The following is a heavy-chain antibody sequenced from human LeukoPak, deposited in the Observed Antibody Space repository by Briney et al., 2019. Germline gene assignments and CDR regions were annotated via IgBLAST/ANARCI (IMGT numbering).Heavy chain of an antibody. D-gene: IGHD7-27*01. V-gene: IGHV3-7*05. J-gene: IGHJ4*02. CDR1: GFTISKYW. CDR2: IKQDGSVT. Sequence: GGSLSFSCAASGFTISKYWRCWVRQIPGKGLEWVTNIKQDGSVTQYVESVKRRFTISRDNSKNSLLLQMNSLRAEDTAVYYCARFLGLGSNWGRDCWGQGTPVTVSS. CDR3: ARFLGLGSNWGRDC.